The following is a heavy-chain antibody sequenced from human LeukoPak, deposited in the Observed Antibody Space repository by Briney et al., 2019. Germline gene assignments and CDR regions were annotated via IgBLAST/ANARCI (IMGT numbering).Heavy chain of an antibody. J-gene: IGHJ3*02. V-gene: IGHV4-59*01. CDR3: ERERYCGGECLEAFDI. CDR1: GGSISSYY. Sequence: SETLSLTCTVSGGSISSYYWSWIRQPPGKGLEWIGDIYDSGSTNYNPSIKRRVTISVDTSKNQFSMKLSSVTAEDKAVYYCERERYCGGECLEAFDIWGQGTMVTVSS. CDR2: IYDSGST. D-gene: IGHD2-21*01.